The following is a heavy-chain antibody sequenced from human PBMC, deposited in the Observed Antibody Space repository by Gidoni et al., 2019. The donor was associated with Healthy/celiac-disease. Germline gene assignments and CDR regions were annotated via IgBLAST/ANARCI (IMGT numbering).Heavy chain of an antibody. CDR2: ISGSGGST. J-gene: IGHJ6*02. CDR3: AKASGSGYYYYYYGMDV. CDR1: GFTFSSYA. V-gene: IGHV3-23*01. Sequence: EVQLLESGGGLVQPGGSLRLSCAAPGFTFSSYAMSWVRQAPGKGLEWVSAISGSGGSTYYADSVKGRFTISRDNSKNTLYLQMNSLRAEDTAVYYCAKASGSGYYYYYYGMDVWGQGTTVTVSS. D-gene: IGHD3-10*01.